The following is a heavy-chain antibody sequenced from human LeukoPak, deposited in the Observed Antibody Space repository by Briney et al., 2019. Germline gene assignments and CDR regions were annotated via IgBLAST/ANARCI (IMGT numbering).Heavy chain of an antibody. D-gene: IGHD1-26*01. CDR2: IYTSGST. J-gene: IGHJ3*02. CDR3: ARGSRSGSYNAFDI. CDR1: GGSISSYY. Sequence: PSETLSLTCTVSGGSISSYYWSWIWQPAGKGLEWIGRIYTSGSTNYNPSLKSRVTMSVDTSKNQFSLKLSSVTAADTAVYYCARGSRSGSYNAFDIWGQGTMVTVSS. V-gene: IGHV4-4*07.